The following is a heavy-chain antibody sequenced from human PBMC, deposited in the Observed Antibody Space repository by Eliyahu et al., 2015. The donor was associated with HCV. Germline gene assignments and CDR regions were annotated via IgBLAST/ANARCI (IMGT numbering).Heavy chain of an antibody. D-gene: IGHD3-10*01. CDR3: ARGLKVEITMVRGVIIRPYNWFDP. Sequence: QVQLQQWGAGLLKPSETLSLTCAVYGGSFSGYYWXWXRQPPGKGLEWIGGINHSGSTNYNPSLKSRVTISVDTSKNQFSLKLSSVTAADTAVYYCARGLKVEITMVRGVIIRPYNWFDPWGQGTLVTVSS. CDR1: GGSFSGYY. CDR2: INHSGST. V-gene: IGHV4-34*01. J-gene: IGHJ5*02.